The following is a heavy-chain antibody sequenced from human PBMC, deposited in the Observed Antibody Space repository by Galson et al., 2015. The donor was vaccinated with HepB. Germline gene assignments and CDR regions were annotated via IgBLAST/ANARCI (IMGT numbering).Heavy chain of an antibody. J-gene: IGHJ4*02. D-gene: IGHD3-16*01. CDR2: ISWDGGTT. CDR1: GFTFDDYT. CDR3: AKVREVMITFGGGFDY. Sequence: SLRLSCAVSGFTFDDYTMHWVRQAPGKGLEWVGLISWDGGTTNYADSVKGRFTISRDSSKNSLYLRLNSLRTEDTALYFCAKVREVMITFGGGFDYWGQGTQVTVPS. V-gene: IGHV3-43*01.